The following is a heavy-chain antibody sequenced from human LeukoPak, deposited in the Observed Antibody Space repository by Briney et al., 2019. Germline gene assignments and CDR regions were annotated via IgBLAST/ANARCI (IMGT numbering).Heavy chain of an antibody. D-gene: IGHD6-19*01. CDR1: GGSFSDYY. V-gene: IGHV4-34*01. CDR3: ATYSTGFDI. J-gene: IGHJ3*02. CDR2: INHRGST. Sequence: SETLSLTCAVYGGSFSDYYWTWIRQPPGKGLEWIGEINHRGSTHYNPSLKSRVTISVDTSKKQFSLKLSSVTAADTAVYYCATYSTGFDIWGQGTVVTVSS.